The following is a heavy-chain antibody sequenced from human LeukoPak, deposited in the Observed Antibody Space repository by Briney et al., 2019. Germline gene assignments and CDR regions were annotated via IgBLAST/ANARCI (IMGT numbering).Heavy chain of an antibody. Sequence: PSETLSLTCTVSGGSISDYYWSWIRQPPGKGLEWIAYINYNGNTDYNPSLKSRVTISVDTSKNHFSLKLNSVTAADTAVYYCARLNVLNNSVLHHFDRWGQGTLVTVSS. V-gene: IGHV4-59*08. D-gene: IGHD1/OR15-1a*01. J-gene: IGHJ4*02. CDR3: ARLNVLNNSVLHHFDR. CDR1: GGSISDYY. CDR2: INYNGNT.